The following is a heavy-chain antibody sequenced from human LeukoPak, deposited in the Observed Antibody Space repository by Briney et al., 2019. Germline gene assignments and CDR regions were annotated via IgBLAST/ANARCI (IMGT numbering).Heavy chain of an antibody. CDR1: GGSISSSNYY. D-gene: IGHD1-26*01. J-gene: IGHJ4*02. CDR3: VRVKSGSISDS. V-gene: IGHV4-39*07. Sequence: SETLSLTCTVSGGSISSSNYYWGWIRQPPGEGLEWIASISYSGSTYYNPSVKSRVAISRDTSKNQSSLSLNSVTAADTAVYYCVRVKSGSISDSWGQGTLVTVSS. CDR2: ISYSGST.